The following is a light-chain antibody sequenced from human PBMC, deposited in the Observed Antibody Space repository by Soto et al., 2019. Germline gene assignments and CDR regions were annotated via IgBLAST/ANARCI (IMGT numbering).Light chain of an antibody. V-gene: IGLV5-45*03. CDR2: YKSDSDK. Sequence: QSVLTQPSSLSASPGASASLTCTVRSGINVGTYRIYWYQQKPGSPPQYLLRYKSDSDKQQGSGVPSRFSGSKDASANVGILLISGLQSEDEADYYCMIWYASSWVFGGGTKVTVL. CDR1: SGINVGTYR. J-gene: IGLJ3*02. CDR3: MIWYASSWV.